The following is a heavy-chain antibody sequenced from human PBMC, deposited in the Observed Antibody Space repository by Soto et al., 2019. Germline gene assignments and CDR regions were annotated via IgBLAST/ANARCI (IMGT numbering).Heavy chain of an antibody. Sequence: GESQKISCQGSGYTFTNYGSGWVRQMPGKGLEWMGIIYPGDSDTTYSPSFQGQVTISADKSISTAYLQWSSLKASDTAIYYCARRMTPAQFDYWGQGTLVTVSS. D-gene: IGHD4-4*01. CDR2: IYPGDSDT. CDR3: ARRMTPAQFDY. V-gene: IGHV5-51*01. J-gene: IGHJ4*02. CDR1: GYTFTNYG.